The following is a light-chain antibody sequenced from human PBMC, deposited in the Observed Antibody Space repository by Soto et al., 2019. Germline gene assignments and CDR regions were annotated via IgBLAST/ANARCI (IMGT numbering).Light chain of an antibody. CDR3: QQSYGTPLT. CDR1: QSISSY. CDR2: AAS. Sequence: DIQMTQSPSSLSASVGDRVTITSRASQSISSYLNWYQQKPGKAPKLLIYAASSLQSGVPSRFSGSGSGTDFTLTISSLQPEDFATYYCQQSYGTPLTFGGGTKVEI. V-gene: IGKV1-39*01. J-gene: IGKJ4*01.